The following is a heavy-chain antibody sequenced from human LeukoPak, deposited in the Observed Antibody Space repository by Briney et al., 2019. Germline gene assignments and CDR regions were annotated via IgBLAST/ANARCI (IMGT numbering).Heavy chain of an antibody. CDR2: VFYEGNT. J-gene: IGHJ4*02. CDR3: VRQGTITYAYFDS. CDR1: GGSISSYF. Sequence: SETLFLTCTVSGGSISSYFWSWIRQPPGKGLEWVGYVFYEGNTNYNPSLKSRVTTSVDTSKNQFSLRLNSVTAADTAVYYCVRQGTITYAYFDSWGQGVPVTVSS. D-gene: IGHD2-2*01. V-gene: IGHV4-59*08.